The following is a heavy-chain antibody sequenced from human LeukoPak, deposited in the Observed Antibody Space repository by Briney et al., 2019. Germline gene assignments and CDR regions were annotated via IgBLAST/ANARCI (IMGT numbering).Heavy chain of an antibody. CDR1: GFSLSTSGMC. CDR2: IDWDDDK. V-gene: IGHV2-70*12. D-gene: IGHD5-18*01. J-gene: IGHJ3*02. Sequence: SGPTLVNPTQTLTLTCTFSGFSLSTSGMCVSWIRQPPGKALEWLARIDWDDDKYYSTSLKTRLTITEDTSKNQVVLTMTNMDPVDTATYYCAHSWKEQLWLRPQGAFDIWGQGTMVTVSS. CDR3: AHSWKEQLWLRPQGAFDI.